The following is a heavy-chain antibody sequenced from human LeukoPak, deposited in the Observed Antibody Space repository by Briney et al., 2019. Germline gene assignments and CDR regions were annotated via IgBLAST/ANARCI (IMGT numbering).Heavy chain of an antibody. CDR3: ARVGGSSHVFDY. Sequence: SETLSLTCTVSGGSVSSYYWSWIRQPAGKGLEWIGRIYTSGSTNYNPSLKSRVTISVDTSKNQFSLKLSSVTAADTAVYYCARVGGSSHVFDYWGQGTLVTVSS. V-gene: IGHV4-4*07. CDR1: GGSVSSYY. CDR2: IYTSGST. D-gene: IGHD6-6*01. J-gene: IGHJ4*02.